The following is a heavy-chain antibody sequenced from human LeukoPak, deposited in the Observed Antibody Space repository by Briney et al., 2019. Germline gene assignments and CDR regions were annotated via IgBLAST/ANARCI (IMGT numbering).Heavy chain of an antibody. CDR3: ARHSRGSGSRRLATTRHYYYYMDV. CDR2: INHSGST. J-gene: IGHJ6*03. Sequence: SETLSLTCAVYGGSFSGYYWSWIRQPPGKGLEWIGEINHSGSTNYNPSLKSRVTISVDTSKNQFSLKLSSVTAADTAVYYCARHSRGSGSRRLATTRHYYYYMDVWGKGTTVTISS. D-gene: IGHD3-10*01. CDR1: GGSFSGYY. V-gene: IGHV4-34*01.